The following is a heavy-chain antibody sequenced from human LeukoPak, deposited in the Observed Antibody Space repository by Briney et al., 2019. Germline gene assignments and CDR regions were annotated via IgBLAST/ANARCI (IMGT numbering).Heavy chain of an antibody. CDR2: ISGSGDRT. Sequence: GGSLRLSCAASGFTFSSYGMRWVRQAPGKGLEWVSTISGSGDRTYYADSVKGRFTISRDNSKNTLFLHMNSLRGEDTAVYSCAKGYYGSGSYGWFDYWGQGTLVTVSS. CDR3: AKGYYGSGSYGWFDY. V-gene: IGHV3-23*01. D-gene: IGHD3-10*01. J-gene: IGHJ4*02. CDR1: GFTFSSYG.